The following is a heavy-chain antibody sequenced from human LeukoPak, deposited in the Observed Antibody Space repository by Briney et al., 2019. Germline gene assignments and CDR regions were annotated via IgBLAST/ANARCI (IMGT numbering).Heavy chain of an antibody. J-gene: IGHJ5*02. V-gene: IGHV4-34*01. D-gene: IGHD1-26*01. CDR1: AWSIDGVY. CDR3: ARGQWEIRFDP. Sequence: PSETLSLTCAVYAWSIDGVYWRWIAQPPGKELEWIGEINHSGSTNYNPSLKSLVTISVDTSKNQFSLKLNSVTAADTAVYYCARGQWEIRFDPWGQGTLVTVSS. CDR2: INHSGST.